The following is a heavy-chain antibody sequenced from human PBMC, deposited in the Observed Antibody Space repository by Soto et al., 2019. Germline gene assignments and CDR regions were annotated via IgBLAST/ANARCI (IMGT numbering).Heavy chain of an antibody. Sequence: SETLSLTCTVSGGSVSSGSYYWSWIRQPPGKGLEWFGYIYYSGSTNYNPSLKSRVTISVDTSKNQFSLKLYSVTAADTAVYYCARQGDILTGYHYYFDYWGPGTLVTVSS. CDR1: GGSVSSGSYY. J-gene: IGHJ4*02. D-gene: IGHD3-9*01. CDR2: IYYSGST. V-gene: IGHV4-61*01. CDR3: ARQGDILTGYHYYFDY.